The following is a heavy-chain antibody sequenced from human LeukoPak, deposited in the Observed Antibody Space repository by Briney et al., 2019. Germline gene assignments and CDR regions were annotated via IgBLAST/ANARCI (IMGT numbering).Heavy chain of an antibody. J-gene: IGHJ3*02. CDR1: GFTFSSYG. Sequence: GGSLRLSCAASGFTFSSYGMHWVRQAPGKGLEWVAFIRYDGSNKYYADSVKGRFTISRDNSKNTLYLQMNSLRAEDTAVYYCAKVAARLPPGAFDIWGQGTMVTVSS. V-gene: IGHV3-30*02. CDR3: AKVAARLPPGAFDI. D-gene: IGHD6-6*01. CDR2: IRYDGSNK.